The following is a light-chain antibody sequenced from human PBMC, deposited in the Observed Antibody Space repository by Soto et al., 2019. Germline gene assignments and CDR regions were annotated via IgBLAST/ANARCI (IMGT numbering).Light chain of an antibody. Sequence: EIVMTQSPATLFVSPGEKATLSCRASQSVSSNLAWYQQKPGQAPRLLIYDASTRATGIPARFSGSGSGTEFTLTISSLQSEDFAIYYCPQYNNWPRTFGQGTKV. CDR2: DAS. CDR3: PQYNNWPRT. J-gene: IGKJ1*01. V-gene: IGKV3-15*01. CDR1: QSVSSN.